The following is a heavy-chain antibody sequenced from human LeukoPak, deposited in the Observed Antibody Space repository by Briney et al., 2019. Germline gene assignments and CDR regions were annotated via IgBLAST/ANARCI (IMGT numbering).Heavy chain of an antibody. CDR2: INHSGST. Sequence: SETLSLTCAVYGGSFSGYYWSWIRQPPGKGLEWIGEINHSGSTNYNPSLKSRVTISVDTSKNQFSLKLSSVTAADTAVYYCARGGWGFRPPLDYWGQGTLVTVSS. V-gene: IGHV4-34*01. J-gene: IGHJ4*02. D-gene: IGHD3-16*01. CDR1: GGSFSGYY. CDR3: ARGGWGFRPPLDY.